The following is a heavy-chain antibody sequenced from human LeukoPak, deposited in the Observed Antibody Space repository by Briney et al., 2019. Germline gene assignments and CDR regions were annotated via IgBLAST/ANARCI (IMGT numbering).Heavy chain of an antibody. CDR1: GFTFSSYW. CDR2: ISHNGNVN. V-gene: IGHV3-7*03. Sequence: GGVLRLACAASGFTFSSYWMNWARQAPGKGLEWVASISHNGNVNYYVDSVKGRFTISRDNAKNSLYLQMSNLRAEDTAVYFCARGGGLDVWGQGATVTVSS. D-gene: IGHD3-16*01. CDR3: ARGGGLDV. J-gene: IGHJ6*02.